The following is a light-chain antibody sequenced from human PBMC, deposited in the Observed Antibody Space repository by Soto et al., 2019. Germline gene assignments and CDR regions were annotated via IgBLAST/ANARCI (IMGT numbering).Light chain of an antibody. J-gene: IGKJ1*01. CDR3: HYYCGSPRT. CDR1: ESVAR. Sequence: IFLTQSPGTVSLSPGGGSTLSCRASESVARLAWYQQKRGQAPRLLIYGASTRATGIPDRFSGSGSGTDFTLTISRLEPEDFAVYYCHYYCGSPRTVARVTKVYSK. CDR2: GAS. V-gene: IGKV3-20*01.